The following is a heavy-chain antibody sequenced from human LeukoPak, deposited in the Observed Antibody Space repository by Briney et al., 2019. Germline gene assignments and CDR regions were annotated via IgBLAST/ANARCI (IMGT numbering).Heavy chain of an antibody. CDR2: IYYTGST. D-gene: IGHD1-26*01. J-gene: IGHJ4*02. CDR3: ARLKVGGGGYYFHDF. Sequence: SETLSLTCTVSGGSLSSYYWSWIRQPPGKGLEWIGYIYYTGSTNYNPSLKSRVTISLDTSKTQFSLRLSSVTAADTAVYDCARLKVGGGGYYFHDFWGQGTLVTVSS. CDR1: GGSLSSYY. V-gene: IGHV4-59*08.